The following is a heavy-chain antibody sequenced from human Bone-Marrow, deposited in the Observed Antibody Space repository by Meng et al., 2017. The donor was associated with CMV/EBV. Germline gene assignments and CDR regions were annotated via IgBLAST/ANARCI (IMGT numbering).Heavy chain of an antibody. J-gene: IGHJ6*02. CDR1: GGSFSGYY. CDR2: INHSGST. Sequence: SETLSLTCAVYGGSFSGYYWSWIRQPPGKGLEWIGEINHSGSTNYNPSLKSRVTISVDTSKNQFSLKLSSVTAADTAVYYCARDSGVYGMDVWGQGNTVNVAS. V-gene: IGHV4-34*01. CDR3: ARDSGVYGMDV. D-gene: IGHD3-10*01.